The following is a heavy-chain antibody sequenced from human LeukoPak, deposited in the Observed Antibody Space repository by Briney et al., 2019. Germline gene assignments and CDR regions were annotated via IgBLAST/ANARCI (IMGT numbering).Heavy chain of an antibody. V-gene: IGHV4-39*07. D-gene: IGHD1-7*01. CDR1: GGSISSSSYY. CDR3: ARGAPRRYNWNYEYFQH. CDR2: INHSGST. J-gene: IGHJ1*01. Sequence: SETLSLTCTVSGGSISSSSYYWGWIRQPPGKGLEWIGEINHSGSTNYNPSLKSRVTISVDTSKNQFSLKLSSVTAADTAVYYCARGAPRRYNWNYEYFQHWGQGTLVTVSS.